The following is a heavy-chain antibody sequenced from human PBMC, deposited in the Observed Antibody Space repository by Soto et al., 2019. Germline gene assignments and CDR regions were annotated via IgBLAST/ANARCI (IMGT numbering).Heavy chain of an antibody. D-gene: IGHD6-19*01. Sequence: SPTLSLPCAISGDSVSSNSAAWNWIRQSPSRGLEWLGRTYYRSKWYNDYAVSVKSRITINPDTSKNQFSLQLNSVTPEDTAVYYCARGALIAGAGTRYYYHYGMDVWGQGTTVTVAS. CDR3: ARGALIAGAGTRYYYHYGMDV. J-gene: IGHJ6*01. CDR1: GDSVSSNSAA. V-gene: IGHV6-1*01. CDR2: TYYRSKWYN.